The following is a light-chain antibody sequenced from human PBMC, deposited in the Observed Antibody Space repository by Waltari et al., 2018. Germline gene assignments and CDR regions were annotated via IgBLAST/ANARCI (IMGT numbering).Light chain of an antibody. CDR1: VSDVGGYMY. V-gene: IGLV2-11*01. J-gene: IGLJ1*01. CDR3: CSYADTNSYL. CDR2: DVT. Sequence: QSALTQPRSVSGSPGQSVTIPCPRTVSDVGGYMYVSWYQQRPGQAPKVLIYDVTYRPSGVPGRFSGSKSGNTASLTISGVQAEDEADYYCCSYADTNSYLFGTGTYVTVL.